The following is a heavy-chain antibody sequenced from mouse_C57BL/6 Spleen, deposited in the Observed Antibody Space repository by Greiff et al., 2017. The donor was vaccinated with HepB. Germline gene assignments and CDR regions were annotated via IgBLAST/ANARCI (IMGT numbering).Heavy chain of an antibody. Sequence: EVQLVESGGGLVQPGGSLKLSCAASGFTFSDYGMAWVRQAPRKGPEWVAFISNLAYSIYYADTVTGRFTISRENAKNTLYLEMSSLRSEDTAMYYCARPLRSYAMDYWGQGTSVTVSS. D-gene: IGHD1-1*01. J-gene: IGHJ4*01. CDR2: ISNLAYSI. CDR1: GFTFSDYG. CDR3: ARPLRSYAMDY. V-gene: IGHV5-15*01.